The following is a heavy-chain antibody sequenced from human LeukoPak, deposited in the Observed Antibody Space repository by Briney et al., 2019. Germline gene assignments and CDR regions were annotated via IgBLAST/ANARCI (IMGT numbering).Heavy chain of an antibody. CDR2: IYHSGST. D-gene: IGHD3-10*01. V-gene: IGHV4-38-2*02. Sequence: PSETLSLTCTVSGYSISSGYYWGWIRQHPGKGLEWIGSIYHSGSTYYNPSLKSRVSISVDTSKNQFSLKLSSVTAADTAVYYCARFGKLLYNWFDPWGQGTLVTVSS. J-gene: IGHJ5*02. CDR1: GYSISSGYY. CDR3: ARFGKLLYNWFDP.